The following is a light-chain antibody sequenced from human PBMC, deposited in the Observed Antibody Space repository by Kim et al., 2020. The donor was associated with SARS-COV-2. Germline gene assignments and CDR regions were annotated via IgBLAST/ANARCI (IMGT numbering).Light chain of an antibody. Sequence: GQSIITSCTGTSSDVGGSQYVSWYQQHPGKAPKLMIYDVSNRPSWVSNRFSGSKSGNTASLTISGLRTEDEAEYYCSSYTSSSALVFGGGTKVTVL. J-gene: IGLJ3*02. CDR3: SSYTSSSALV. V-gene: IGLV2-14*03. CDR1: SSDVGGSQY. CDR2: DVS.